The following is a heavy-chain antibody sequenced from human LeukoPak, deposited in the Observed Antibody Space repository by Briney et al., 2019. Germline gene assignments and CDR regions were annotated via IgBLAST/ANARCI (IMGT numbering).Heavy chain of an antibody. CDR2: IYYSGST. D-gene: IGHD6-19*01. V-gene: IGHV4-34*01. CDR1: GGSFSGYY. Sequence: SETLSLTCAVYGGSFSGYYWSWIRQPPGKGLEWIGSIYYSGSTYYNPSLKSRVTISVDTSKNQFSLKLSSVTAADTAVYYCARLRGSGWSFFDYWGQGTLVTVSS. J-gene: IGHJ4*02. CDR3: ARLRGSGWSFFDY.